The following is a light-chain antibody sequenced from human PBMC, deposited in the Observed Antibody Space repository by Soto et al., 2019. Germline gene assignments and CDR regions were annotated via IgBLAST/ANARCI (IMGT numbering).Light chain of an antibody. CDR2: KAS. J-gene: IGKJ1*01. CDR3: QQYHTSPWT. CDR1: QSISPW. Sequence: DIQLTQSPSTLSASVGERVTISCRASQSISPWLTWYQQKPGKAPKLLIYKASSLESGVPSRFSGSGSGTEFTLPISSLQPDDFATYYCQQYHTSPWTFGQGTKVEIK. V-gene: IGKV1-5*03.